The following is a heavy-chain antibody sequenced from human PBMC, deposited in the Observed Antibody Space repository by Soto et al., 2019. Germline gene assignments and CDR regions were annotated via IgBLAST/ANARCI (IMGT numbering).Heavy chain of an antibody. Sequence: QVQLVQSGAEVKKPGASVKVSCKASGYTFTSYDINWVRQATGQGLEWMGWMNPNSGNTGDEQKFQGRVTMTRNTSISTAYMELSSLRSEDTAFYYWAREAAALGNDYWGQGTLVTVSS. V-gene: IGHV1-8*01. D-gene: IGHD2-2*01. J-gene: IGHJ4*02. CDR2: MNPNSGNT. CDR3: AREAAALGNDY. CDR1: GYTFTSYD.